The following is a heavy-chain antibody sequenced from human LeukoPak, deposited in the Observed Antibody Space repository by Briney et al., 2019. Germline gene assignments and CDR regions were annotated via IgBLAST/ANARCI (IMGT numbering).Heavy chain of an antibody. J-gene: IGHJ4*02. CDR1: GFISRDYA. Sequence: PGGSLRLYCVASGFISRDYAMSWVRQAPAGGLEWVSSLRGDGETFYTDSGKGRFTLSRDHSRNTVYLQLNNLRVEDTAVYYCAKASWVSSADAVLWGQGTLVTVS. CDR2: LRGDGET. D-gene: IGHD3-16*01. V-gene: IGHV3-23*01. CDR3: AKASWVSSADAVL.